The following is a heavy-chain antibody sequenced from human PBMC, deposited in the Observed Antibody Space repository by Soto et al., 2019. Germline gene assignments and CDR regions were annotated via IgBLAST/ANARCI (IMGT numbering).Heavy chain of an antibody. V-gene: IGHV3-21*01. CDR3: ARDSEDLTSNFDY. J-gene: IGHJ4*02. CDR2: ISSTSNNI. Sequence: PGGSLRLSCAASGFTFTRYSMNWVRQAPGKGLEWVSAISSTSNNIYYADSMKGRFTISRDNSKNTLYLEMNSLRAEDAAVYYCARDSEDLTSNFDYWGQGTLVTVSS. CDR1: GFTFTRYS.